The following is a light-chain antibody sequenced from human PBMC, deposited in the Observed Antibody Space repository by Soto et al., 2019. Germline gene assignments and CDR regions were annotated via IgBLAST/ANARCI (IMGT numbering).Light chain of an antibody. CDR2: GAS. CDR1: QSVSSSY. J-gene: IGKJ4*01. CDR3: QQYDSSPLT. V-gene: IGKV3-20*01. Sequence: EIVWTQSPGTLSLSPGERATLSCRASQSVSSSYLAWYQQKPGQAPRLLIYGASSRATGIPDRFSGSGSGTDFTLTISRLEPEDFAVYYCQQYDSSPLTFGGGTKVEI.